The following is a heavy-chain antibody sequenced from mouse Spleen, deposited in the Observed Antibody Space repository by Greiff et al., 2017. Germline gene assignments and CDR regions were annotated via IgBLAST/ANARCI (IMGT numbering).Heavy chain of an antibody. V-gene: IGHV3-6*01. CDR1: GYSITSGYY. CDR3: ARAYYGHYFDY. CDR2: ISYDGSN. Sequence: EVKLQESGPGLVKPSQSLSLTCSVTGYSITSGYYWNWIRQFPGNKLEWMGYISYDGSNNYNPSLKNRISITRDTSKNQFFLKLNSVTTEDTATYYCARAYYGHYFDYWGQGTTLTVSS. J-gene: IGHJ2*01. D-gene: IGHD1-2*01.